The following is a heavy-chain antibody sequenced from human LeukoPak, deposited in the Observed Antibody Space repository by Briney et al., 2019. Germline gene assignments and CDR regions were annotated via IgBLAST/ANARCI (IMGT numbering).Heavy chain of an antibody. Sequence: GSVKVSCQASGYTFTSYEINWVGQAAGQELEWMGWMNPKSGNTGYAQKFQGRVTMTRNTSISTAYMELSSLRSEDTAVYYCAVPPHTAAEYPYYYYYGMDVWGQGTTVTVSS. CDR2: MNPKSGNT. D-gene: IGHD5-18*01. J-gene: IGHJ6*02. CDR1: GYTFTSYE. CDR3: AVPPHTAAEYPYYYYYGMDV. V-gene: IGHV1-8*01.